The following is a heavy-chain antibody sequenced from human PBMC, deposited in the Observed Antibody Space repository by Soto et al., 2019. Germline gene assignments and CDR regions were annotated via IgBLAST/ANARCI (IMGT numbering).Heavy chain of an antibody. Sequence: EVQLLQSGGGLVQPGGSLRRSCEVSGFTFSSYAMSWVRQAPGKGLEWVSAISGGGITTHYADSVKGRFTISRDNSNKTWYLQMNSLRVEDTGVYYCSKVPVAGLGYWGQGTLVTVSS. V-gene: IGHV3-23*01. D-gene: IGHD6-19*01. CDR1: GFTFSSYA. J-gene: IGHJ4*02. CDR3: SKVPVAGLGY. CDR2: ISGGGITT.